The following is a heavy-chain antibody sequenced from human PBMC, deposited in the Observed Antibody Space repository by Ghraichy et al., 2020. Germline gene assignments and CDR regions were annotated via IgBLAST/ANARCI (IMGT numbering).Heavy chain of an antibody. V-gene: IGHV4-4*09. D-gene: IGHD4-17*01. CDR3: ARHAESGDYTAFDY. CDR1: GGSISSYY. Sequence: SETLSLTCTVSGGSISSYYWSWIRQPPGKRLEWIGYIYTSGSTNYKPSLKSRVTISVDTSKNQFSLKLSSVTAADTAVYYCARHAESGDYTAFDYWGQGTLVTVSS. J-gene: IGHJ4*02. CDR2: IYTSGST.